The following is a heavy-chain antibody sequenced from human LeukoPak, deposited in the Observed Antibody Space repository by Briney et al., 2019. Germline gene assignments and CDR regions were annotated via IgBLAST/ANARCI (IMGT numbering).Heavy chain of an antibody. V-gene: IGHV1-46*01. Sequence: ASVKVSCKASGYTFTNYFMHWVRQAPGQGLEWMGIINPRRDSTGYAQKFQGRITMTTDMSTRTVYMELSSLESEDTAVYYCARRDCVGDCYSNWFDPRGQGTLVTVSS. CDR2: INPRRDST. CDR1: GYTFTNYF. CDR3: ARRDCVGDCYSNWFDP. D-gene: IGHD2-21*02. J-gene: IGHJ5*02.